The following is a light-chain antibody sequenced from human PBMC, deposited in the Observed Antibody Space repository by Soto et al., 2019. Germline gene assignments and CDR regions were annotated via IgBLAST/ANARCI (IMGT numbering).Light chain of an antibody. CDR3: QQYTYSPWT. CDR2: GAS. V-gene: IGKV3-20*01. J-gene: IGKJ1*01. CDR1: QTISSSY. Sequence: EVVLTQSPGTLSLSPGERATLSCRTSQTISSSYLGWYQQKPGQAPRLLIYGASSRATGIPDRFSGCGSGTDFTLTISRLEAEDFAVYYCQQYTYSPWTFGQGTKVEIK.